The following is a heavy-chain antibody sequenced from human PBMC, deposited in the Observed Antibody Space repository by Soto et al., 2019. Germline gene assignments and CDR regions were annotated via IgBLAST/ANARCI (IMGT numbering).Heavy chain of an antibody. Sequence: VQLVESGGGLVKPGGSLRLSCAASGFTFSNAWMNWVRQAPGKGLEWVGRIKSKTDGGTTDYAAPVKGRFTISRDDSKNTLYLQMNSLKTEDTAVYYCTRQLPPPAYYYYGMDVWGQGTTVTVSS. CDR2: IKSKTDGGTT. CDR1: GFTFSNAW. CDR3: TRQLPPPAYYYYGMDV. J-gene: IGHJ6*02. D-gene: IGHD1-7*01. V-gene: IGHV3-15*07.